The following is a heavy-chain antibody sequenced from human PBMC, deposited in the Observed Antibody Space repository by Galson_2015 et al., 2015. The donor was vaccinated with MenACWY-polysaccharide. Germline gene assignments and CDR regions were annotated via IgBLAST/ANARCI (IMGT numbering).Heavy chain of an antibody. CDR2: ISPYNGNT. D-gene: IGHD4-23*01. J-gene: IGHJ4*02. CDR1: GYRFTTYG. CDR3: ATDRGATVVPFVDY. Sequence: SVKVSCKASGYRFTTYGISWVRQAPGQGLEWVAWISPYNGNTNYAQKFQGRVTMTTDTSTSTAYMELRSLRSDDTAVYYCATDRGATVVPFVDYWGQGTLVTVSS. V-gene: IGHV1-18*01.